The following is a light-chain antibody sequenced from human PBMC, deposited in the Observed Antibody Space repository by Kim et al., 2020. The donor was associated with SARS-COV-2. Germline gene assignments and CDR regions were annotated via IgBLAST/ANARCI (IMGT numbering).Light chain of an antibody. CDR3: SSYTGSSSVI. Sequence: GQSITISCTGGSSDIGGYNYGSWYQQRPGKAPKRMIYSVSNRPSGVSNRFSGSKSGYTASLTISGLQAEDEADYYCSSYTGSSSVIFGGGTQLTVL. CDR2: SVS. V-gene: IGLV2-14*03. CDR1: SSDIGGYNY. J-gene: IGLJ2*01.